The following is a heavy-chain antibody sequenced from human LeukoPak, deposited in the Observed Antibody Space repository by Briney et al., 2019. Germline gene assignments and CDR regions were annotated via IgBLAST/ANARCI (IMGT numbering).Heavy chain of an antibody. CDR2: INPNSGGT. Sequence: ASVKVSCKASGGTFSSYAISWVRQAPGQGVEWMGWINPNSGGTNYAQKFQGRVTMTRDTSISTAYMELSRLRSDDTAVYYCARDLEYCSGGSCYSWFDPWGQGTLVTVSS. CDR1: GGTFSSYA. J-gene: IGHJ5*02. V-gene: IGHV1-2*02. CDR3: ARDLEYCSGGSCYSWFDP. D-gene: IGHD2-15*01.